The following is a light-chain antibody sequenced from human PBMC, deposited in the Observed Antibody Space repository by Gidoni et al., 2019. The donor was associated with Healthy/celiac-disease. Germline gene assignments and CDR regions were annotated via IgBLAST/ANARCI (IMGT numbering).Light chain of an antibody. CDR2: DAS. V-gene: IGKV3-11*01. CDR1: QSVSSY. J-gene: IGKJ3*01. Sequence: EITLTQSPATLSSSPGERATLTCRASQSVSSYLAWYQQKPGQAPRRLIYDASNRATGIPARFSGSGSATAFSLTISSLEAQDFAVYYCQQRSNWPPFTFGPGTKVEIK. CDR3: QQRSNWPPFT.